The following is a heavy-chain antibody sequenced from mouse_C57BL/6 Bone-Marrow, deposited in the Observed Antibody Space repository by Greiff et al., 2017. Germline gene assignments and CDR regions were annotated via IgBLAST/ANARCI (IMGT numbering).Heavy chain of an antibody. Sequence: EVQLVESGGDLVKPGGSLKLSCAASGFTFSSYGMSWVRQTPDKRLEWVATISSGGSYTYYPDSVKGRFTISRDNAKNTLYLQMSSLKSEDTAMYYCARHLVGFAYWGQGTLVTVSA. V-gene: IGHV5-6*01. CDR3: ARHLVGFAY. J-gene: IGHJ3*01. CDR2: ISSGGSYT. CDR1: GFTFSSYG. D-gene: IGHD1-3*01.